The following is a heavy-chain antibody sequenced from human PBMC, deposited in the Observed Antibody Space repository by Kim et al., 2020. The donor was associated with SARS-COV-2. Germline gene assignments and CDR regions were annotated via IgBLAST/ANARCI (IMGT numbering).Heavy chain of an antibody. J-gene: IGHJ4*02. V-gene: IGHV6-1*01. Sequence: SQTLSLTCAISGDSVSSNTVAWNWIRQSPSRGLEWLGRTYYRSKWLNDYAVSVKSRITISPDTSMNQFSLQLNSVTPEDTAVYYCARDSRPLYFFDYWGQGTRVTVSS. CDR3: ARDSRPLYFFDY. CDR1: GDSVSSNTVA. CDR2: TYYRSKWLN.